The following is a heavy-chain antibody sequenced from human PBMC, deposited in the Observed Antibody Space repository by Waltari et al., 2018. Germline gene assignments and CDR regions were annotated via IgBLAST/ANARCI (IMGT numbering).Heavy chain of an antibody. V-gene: IGHV4-59*01. J-gene: IGHJ6*03. D-gene: IGHD3-9*01. Sequence: QVQLQESGPGLVKPSETLSLTCTVSGGSISSYYWSWIRQPPGKGLEWIGYIYYSGSTNYNPSLKSRVTISVDTSKNQFSLKLSSVTAADTAVYYCARDMGQWYYDILTGYYRHHYMDVWGKGTTVTVSS. CDR1: GGSISSYY. CDR3: ARDMGQWYYDILTGYYRHHYMDV. CDR2: IYYSGST.